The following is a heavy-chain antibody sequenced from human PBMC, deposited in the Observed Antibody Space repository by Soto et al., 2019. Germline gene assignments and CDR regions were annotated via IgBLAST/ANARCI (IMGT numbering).Heavy chain of an antibody. Sequence: QVQLVQSGAEVKKPGASVKVSCKASGYTFTSYGISWVRQAPGQGLERMGWISAYNGNTNYAQKLQGRVTMTTDTSTSTAYMELRSLRSDDTAVYYCARDHCSGGSCYYYYYGMDVWGQGTTVTVSS. CDR3: ARDHCSGGSCYYYYYGMDV. CDR1: GYTFTSYG. J-gene: IGHJ6*02. V-gene: IGHV1-18*01. D-gene: IGHD2-15*01. CDR2: ISAYNGNT.